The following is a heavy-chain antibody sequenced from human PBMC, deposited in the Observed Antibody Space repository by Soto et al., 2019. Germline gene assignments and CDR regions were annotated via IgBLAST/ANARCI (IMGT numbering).Heavy chain of an antibody. J-gene: IGHJ4*02. Sequence: GESLRLSCAASGFTFSSYGMHWVRQAPGKGLEWVAVIWYDGSNKYYADSVKGRFTISRDNSKNTLYLQMNSLRAEDTAVYYCARAGLGYDILTGYYDDGVDYWGQGTLVTVSS. CDR1: GFTFSSYG. CDR2: IWYDGSNK. V-gene: IGHV3-33*01. CDR3: ARAGLGYDILTGYYDDGVDY. D-gene: IGHD3-9*01.